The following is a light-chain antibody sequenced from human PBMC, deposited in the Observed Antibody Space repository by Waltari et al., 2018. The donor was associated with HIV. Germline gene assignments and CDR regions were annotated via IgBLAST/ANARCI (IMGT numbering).Light chain of an antibody. CDR2: EGI. CDR3: CSYAGSSNWV. V-gene: IGLV2-23*01. J-gene: IGLJ3*02. Sequence: QSALTQPAAASGSPGQSITISCTGSSSDVGNYNLVSWYQQHPGKAPKLMIYEGINRPSGVSNRFSGSKSGNTASLTISGLQAEDEADYYCCSYAGSSNWVFGGGTKLTVL. CDR1: SSDVGNYNL.